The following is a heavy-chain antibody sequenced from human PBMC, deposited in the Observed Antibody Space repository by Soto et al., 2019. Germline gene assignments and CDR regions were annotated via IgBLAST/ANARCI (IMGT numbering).Heavy chain of an antibody. J-gene: IGHJ5*02. D-gene: IGHD2-2*01. CDR2: TYYRSKWYN. CDR3: AKDLSYCSSTSCSLYNWFDP. CDR1: GDSVSSNSAA. Sequence: SQTLSLTCALSGDSVSSNSAAWNWIRQSPSRGLEWLGKTYYRSKWYNDYAVSVKSRITINPDTSKNQFSLQLNSVTPEDTSVYYCAKDLSYCSSTSCSLYNWFDPWGQGTLVTVSS. V-gene: IGHV6-1*01.